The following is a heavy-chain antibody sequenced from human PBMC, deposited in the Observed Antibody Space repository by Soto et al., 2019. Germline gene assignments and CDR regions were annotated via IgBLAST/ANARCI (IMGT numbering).Heavy chain of an antibody. CDR2: VYYSGTT. CDR1: GGSISSYY. V-gene: IGHV4-59*01. Sequence: PSETLSLTCTVSGGSISSYYWTWIRQPPGKGLEWVGYVYYSGTTYYNPSLQSRVTISVDTSKNQFSLKVKSVTAADTAIYYCAGAVSTGRYFLDLWVKGYLDTVS. J-gene: IGHJ4*02. CDR3: AGAVSTGRYFLDL. D-gene: IGHD6-13*01.